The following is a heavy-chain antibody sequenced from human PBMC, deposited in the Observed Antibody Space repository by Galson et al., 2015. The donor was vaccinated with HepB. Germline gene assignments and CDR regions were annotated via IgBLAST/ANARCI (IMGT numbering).Heavy chain of an antibody. CDR2: INNSGTT. Sequence: TLSLTCSVYGGSFNAYFWNWIRQSPGRGLEWIGEINNSGTTNYNPSLKSRVTILVDTSKKQFSLKLSSVTAADTAMYYCARALRDAYWSEITWFDPWGQGTLVTVSS. CDR1: GGSFNAYF. D-gene: IGHD3-3*01. J-gene: IGHJ5*02. CDR3: ARALRDAYWSEITWFDP. V-gene: IGHV4-34*01.